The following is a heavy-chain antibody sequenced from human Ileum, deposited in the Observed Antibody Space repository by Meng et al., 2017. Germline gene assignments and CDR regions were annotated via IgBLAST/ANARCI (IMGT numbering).Heavy chain of an antibody. V-gene: IGHV3-49*03. J-gene: IGHJ4*02. CDR3: TRDYFPSARGFEY. CDR2: IRNKAHVATT. D-gene: IGHD2/OR15-2a*01. CDR1: GFNFGDYA. Sequence: GESLKISCTASGFNFGDYAMSWFRLAPGKGLEWVGFIRNKAHVATTEYAASVRGRFTISRDDSKNIAHLQMNSLKTEDTAVYYCTRDYFPSARGFEYWGQGTLVTVSS.